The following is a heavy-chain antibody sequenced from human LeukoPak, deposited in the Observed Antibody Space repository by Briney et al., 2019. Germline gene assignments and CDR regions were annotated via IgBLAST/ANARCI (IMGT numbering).Heavy chain of an antibody. CDR1: GGSISSYY. Sequence: SETLSLTCTVSGGSISSYYWSWVRQPPGKGLEWIGYIYYSGSTNYNPSLKSRVTISVDTSKNQFSLKLSSVTAADTAVYYCASGSYYFDYWGQGTLVTVSS. CDR3: ASGSYYFDY. J-gene: IGHJ4*02. V-gene: IGHV4-59*08. CDR2: IYYSGST. D-gene: IGHD1-26*01.